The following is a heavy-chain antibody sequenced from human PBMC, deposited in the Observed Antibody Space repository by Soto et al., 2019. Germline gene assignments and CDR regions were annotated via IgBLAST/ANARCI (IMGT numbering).Heavy chain of an antibody. CDR1: GFTFSSYW. D-gene: IGHD6-13*01. CDR3: AREYSSSWYYYYYGMDV. J-gene: IGHJ6*02. CDR2: IKQDGSEK. V-gene: IGHV3-7*01. Sequence: GSLRLSCAASGFTFSSYWMSWVRQAPGKGLEWVANIKQDGSEKYYVDSVKGRFTISRDNAKNSLYLQMNSLRAEDTAVCYCAREYSSSWYYYYYGMDVWGQGTTVTVSS.